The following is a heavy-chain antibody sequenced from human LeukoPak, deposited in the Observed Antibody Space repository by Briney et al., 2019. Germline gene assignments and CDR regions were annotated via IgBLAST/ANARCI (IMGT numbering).Heavy chain of an antibody. CDR1: GYTFTSYG. J-gene: IGHJ6*02. CDR3: ARVVDYGDYPDYYYYGMDV. D-gene: IGHD4-17*01. V-gene: IGHV1-18*01. CDR2: ISAYNGNT. Sequence: GASVKVSCKASGYTFTSYGISWVRQAPGQGLEWMGWISAYNGNTNYAQKLQGRVTKTTDTSTSTAYMELRSLRSDDTAVYYCARVVDYGDYPDYYYYGMDVWGQGTTVTVSS.